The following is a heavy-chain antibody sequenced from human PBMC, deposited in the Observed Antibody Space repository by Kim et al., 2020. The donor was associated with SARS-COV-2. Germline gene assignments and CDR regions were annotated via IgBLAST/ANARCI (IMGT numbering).Heavy chain of an antibody. CDR2: IYHSGST. V-gene: IGHV4-38-2*02. CDR1: GYSISSGYY. Sequence: SETLSLTCTVSGYSISSGYYWGWIRQPPGKGLEWIGSIYHSGSTYYNPSLKSRVTISVDTSKNQFSLKLSSVTAADTAVSYCARDWGSGSYYKFYFDYWG. D-gene: IGHD3-10*01. J-gene: IGHJ4*01. CDR3: ARDWGSGSYYKFYFDY.